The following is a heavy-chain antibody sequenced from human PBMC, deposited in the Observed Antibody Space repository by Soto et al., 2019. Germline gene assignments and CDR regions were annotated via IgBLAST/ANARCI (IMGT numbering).Heavy chain of an antibody. CDR3: AREITIFGVVTAGMDV. CDR2: MNPNSGNT. V-gene: IGHV1-8*01. J-gene: IGHJ6*02. Sequence: SVKVSGNASGYTFTSYDINWVRQATVQGLEWMGWMNPNSGNTGYAQKFQGRVTMTRNTSISTAYMELSSLRSEDTAVYYCAREITIFGVVTAGMDVWGQGTTVTVSS. D-gene: IGHD3-3*01. CDR1: GYTFTSYD.